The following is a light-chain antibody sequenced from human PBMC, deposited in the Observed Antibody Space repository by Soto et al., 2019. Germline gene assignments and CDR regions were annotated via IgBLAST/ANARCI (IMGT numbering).Light chain of an antibody. CDR3: QQGYDTPIT. CDR2: AAS. V-gene: IGKV1-39*01. CDR1: QNIITF. J-gene: IGKJ5*01. Sequence: DIEMTQSPSSLSRSXGDRITISXXASQNIITFLNWYQQKPGQAPKFLIYAASSLQSGVPSRFSGRGSGTDFTLTITSLQPEDFATYFCQQGYDTPITFGQGTRLEIK.